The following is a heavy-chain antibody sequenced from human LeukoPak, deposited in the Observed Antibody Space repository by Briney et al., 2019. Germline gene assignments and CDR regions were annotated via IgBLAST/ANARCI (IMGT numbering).Heavy chain of an antibody. CDR2: IYTSGST. D-gene: IGHD3-9*01. J-gene: IGHJ5*02. V-gene: IGHV4-61*02. CDR1: GGSISSGSYY. CDR3: ASTYYDILTGSDWFDP. Sequence: PSQTLSLTCTVSGGSISSGSYYWSWIRQPAGKGLEWIGRIYTSGSTNYNPSLKSRVTISVDTSKNQFSLKLSSVTAADTAVYYCASTYYDILTGSDWFDPWGQEPWSPSPQ.